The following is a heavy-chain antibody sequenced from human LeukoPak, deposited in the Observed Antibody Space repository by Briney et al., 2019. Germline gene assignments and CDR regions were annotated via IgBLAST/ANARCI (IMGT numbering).Heavy chain of an antibody. CDR2: INPNSGGT. J-gene: IGHJ3*02. CDR3: ARSMAVVVAAGAFDI. D-gene: IGHD2-15*01. V-gene: IGHV1-2*02. CDR1: GYTSTGYY. Sequence: GASVKVSCKASGYTSTGYYLHWVRRAPGQGPEWMGWINPNSGGTNYAQKFQGRVTMTRDTSISTAYTELSRLTSDDTAVYYCARSMAVVVAAGAFDIWGQGTMVTVSS.